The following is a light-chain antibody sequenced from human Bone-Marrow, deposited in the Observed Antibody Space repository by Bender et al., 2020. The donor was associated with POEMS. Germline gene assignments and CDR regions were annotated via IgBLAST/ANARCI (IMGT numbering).Light chain of an antibody. Sequence: QSALTQAASVSGSPGQSITISCTGTSSDVGGYNFVSWYQQHPGKAPKVMIYDVSKRPSGVPDRFSGSKSGNTASLTISGLQVEDETDYHCCSYSGSYTWVFGGGTKVTVL. CDR2: DVS. J-gene: IGLJ3*02. V-gene: IGLV2-11*01. CDR3: CSYSGSYTWV. CDR1: SSDVGGYNF.